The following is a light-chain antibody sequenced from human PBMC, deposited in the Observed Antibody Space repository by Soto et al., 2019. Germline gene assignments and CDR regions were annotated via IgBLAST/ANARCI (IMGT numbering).Light chain of an antibody. CDR2: DVS. CDR1: SSDVGGYNY. CDR3: SSYTSSSTVV. Sequence: QSVLTQPASVSGSPGQSITISCTGTSSDVGGYNYVSWYQQHPGKAPTLMSYDVSNRPSGVSNRVSGSKSGNTASLTISGLQAEDEADYYCSSYTSSSTVVFGGGTQLTVL. J-gene: IGLJ2*01. V-gene: IGLV2-14*01.